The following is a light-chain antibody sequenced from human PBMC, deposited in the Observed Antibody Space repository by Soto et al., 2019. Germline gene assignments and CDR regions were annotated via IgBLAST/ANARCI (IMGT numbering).Light chain of an antibody. V-gene: IGKV3D-20*02. CDR3: HQPTNGLVA. CDR2: DAS. J-gene: IGKJ5*01. Sequence: EVVLTQLTGTLCVSQGERATLACSGSQSVSSSYLAWYQQKPGQAPRLLFYDASNRATGIPVRFIGSGSGTDFTLTISRLECEDSVLNYCHQPTNGLVAIAQGTRLEIK. CDR1: QSVSSSY.